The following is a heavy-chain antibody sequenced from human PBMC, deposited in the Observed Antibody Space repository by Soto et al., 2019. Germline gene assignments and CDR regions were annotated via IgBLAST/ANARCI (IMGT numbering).Heavy chain of an antibody. CDR3: ARRVTIFATPGWFDP. V-gene: IGHV1-69*13. CDR1: GGAFSSYA. Sequence: SVKVSCKASGGAFSSYAISWVRQAPGQGLEWMGGIIPIFGTANYAQKFQGRVTITADESTSTAYMELSSLRSEDTAVYYCARRVTIFATPGWFDPWGQGTLVAVSS. CDR2: IIPIFGTA. J-gene: IGHJ5*02. D-gene: IGHD3-3*01.